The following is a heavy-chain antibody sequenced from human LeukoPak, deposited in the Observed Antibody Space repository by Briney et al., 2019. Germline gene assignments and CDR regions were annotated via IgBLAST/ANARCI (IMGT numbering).Heavy chain of an antibody. J-gene: IGHJ4*02. V-gene: IGHV3-7*01. CDR2: VKQDGSEK. CDR1: GFTFSSYW. CDR3: ARAHNYCSSTSCYIDY. D-gene: IGHD2-2*02. Sequence: PGGSLRLSFAASGFTFSSYWMSWVRQAPGKGLEWVANVKQDGSEKYYVDSVKGRFTISRDNAKNSLYLQMNSLRAEDTAVYYCARAHNYCSSTSCYIDYWGQGTLVTVSS.